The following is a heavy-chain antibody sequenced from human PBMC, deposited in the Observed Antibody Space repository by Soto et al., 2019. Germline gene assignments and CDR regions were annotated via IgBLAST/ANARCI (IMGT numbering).Heavy chain of an antibody. CDR1: GFTVSSHY. V-gene: IGHV3-53*04. D-gene: IGHD6-13*01. CDR3: ARDPSSSTDSGYFDF. Sequence: GGSLRLSCAASGFTVSSHYMNWVRQAPGKGLEWVSLISSGATTYYADSVKGRFTISRHNSKNTLYLQMNSLGVEDTAVYYCARDPSSSTDSGYFDFWGQGTLVTVSS. CDR2: ISSGATT. J-gene: IGHJ4*02.